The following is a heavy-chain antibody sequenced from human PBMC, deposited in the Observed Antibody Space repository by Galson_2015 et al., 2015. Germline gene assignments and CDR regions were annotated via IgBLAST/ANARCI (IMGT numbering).Heavy chain of an antibody. D-gene: IGHD1-7*01. Sequence: SLRLSCAASGFTFSTYSMNWVRQAPGKGLEWVSIIYSGGDIFYADSVRGRFTISRDNYNTLYLQMNNLRIEDTAFYFCAGLITGTTWRFDPWGQGTLVTVSS. V-gene: IGHV3-66*02. CDR3: AGLITGTTWRFDP. J-gene: IGHJ5*02. CDR1: GFTFSTYS. CDR2: IYSGGDI.